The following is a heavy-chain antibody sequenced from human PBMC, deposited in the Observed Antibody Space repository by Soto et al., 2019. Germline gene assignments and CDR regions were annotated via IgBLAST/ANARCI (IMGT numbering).Heavy chain of an antibody. V-gene: IGHV3-48*02. CDR1: GFTLTTYS. D-gene: IGHD6-19*01. CDR2: INKNGFTI. Sequence: VGSLRLSCAVSGFTLTTYSMNWVRQAPGKGLEWISFINKNGFTIYYADSVKGRFTISRDYAKNSLYLQMDSLRHEDTAVYYCARGAVTGTSLFDYWGLGTLVTVSS. CDR3: ARGAVTGTSLFDY. J-gene: IGHJ4*02.